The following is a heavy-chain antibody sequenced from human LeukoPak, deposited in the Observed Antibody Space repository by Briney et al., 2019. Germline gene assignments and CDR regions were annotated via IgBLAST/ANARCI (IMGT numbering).Heavy chain of an antibody. Sequence: GASVKVSCKASGYTFTSYGISWVRQAPGQGLEWMGWISAYNGNTNYAQKLQGRVTMTTDTSTSTAYMELRSLRSDDTAVYYCARAYCSGGSCHLYNWFDPWGQGTLVTVSS. J-gene: IGHJ5*02. D-gene: IGHD2-15*01. CDR2: ISAYNGNT. V-gene: IGHV1-18*01. CDR3: ARAYCSGGSCHLYNWFDP. CDR1: GYTFTSYG.